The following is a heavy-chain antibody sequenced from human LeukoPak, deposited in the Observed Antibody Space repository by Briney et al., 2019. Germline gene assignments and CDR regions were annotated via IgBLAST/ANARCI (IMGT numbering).Heavy chain of an antibody. CDR1: GGSISSGCYY. Sequence: SQTLSLTCTVSGGSISSGCYYWSWIRQHPGKGLEWIGYIYYSGSTYYNPSLKSRVTISVDTSKNQFSLKLSSVTAADTAVYYCASEVDTSYYFDYWGQGTLVTVSS. V-gene: IGHV4-31*03. D-gene: IGHD5-18*01. CDR2: IYYSGST. J-gene: IGHJ4*02. CDR3: ASEVDTSYYFDY.